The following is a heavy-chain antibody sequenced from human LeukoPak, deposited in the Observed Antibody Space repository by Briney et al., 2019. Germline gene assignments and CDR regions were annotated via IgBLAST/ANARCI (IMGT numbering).Heavy chain of an antibody. D-gene: IGHD6-6*01. J-gene: IGHJ4*02. CDR1: GFTFSSYG. CDR3: ARGNSSPYYFDY. V-gene: IGHV3-33*01. CDR2: IWYDGSNK. Sequence: GGSLRLSCAASGFTFSSYGMHWVRQAPRKGLEWVAVIWYDGSNKYYADSVKGRFTISRDNSKNTLYLQMNSLRAEDTAVYYCARGNSSPYYFDYWGQGTLVTVSS.